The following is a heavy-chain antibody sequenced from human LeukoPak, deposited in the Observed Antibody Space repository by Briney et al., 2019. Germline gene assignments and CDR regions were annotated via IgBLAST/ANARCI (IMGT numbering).Heavy chain of an antibody. CDR2: IYTSGST. J-gene: IGHJ4*02. Sequence: PSETLSLTCTVSGGSISSGSYYWSWIRQPAGKGLEWIGRIYTSGSTNYNPSLKSRVTISVDTSKNQFSLKLSSVTAADTAVYYCARASRDYGDYVGSDYWGQGTLVTVSS. D-gene: IGHD4-17*01. CDR3: ARASRDYGDYVGSDY. V-gene: IGHV4-61*02. CDR1: GGSISSGSYY.